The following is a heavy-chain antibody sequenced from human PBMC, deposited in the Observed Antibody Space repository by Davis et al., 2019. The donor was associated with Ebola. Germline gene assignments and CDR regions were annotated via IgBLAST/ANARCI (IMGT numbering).Heavy chain of an antibody. D-gene: IGHD2-8*01. Sequence: HTGGSLRLSCAASGFTFSSYWMHWVRHAPGKGLVWVSRINSDGSSTSYADSVKGRFTISRDNAKNTLYLQMNSLRAEDTAVYYCARDQRGCTNGVCYHNWFDPWGQGTLVTVSS. CDR2: INSDGSST. J-gene: IGHJ5*02. CDR3: ARDQRGCTNGVCYHNWFDP. CDR1: GFTFSSYW. V-gene: IGHV3-74*01.